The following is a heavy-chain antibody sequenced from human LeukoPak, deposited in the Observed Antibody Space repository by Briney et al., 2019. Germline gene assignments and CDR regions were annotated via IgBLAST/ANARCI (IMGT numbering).Heavy chain of an antibody. CDR1: GGSFSSYY. J-gene: IGHJ6*03. D-gene: IGHD3-16*01. CDR2: IYYSGST. CDR3: ARETSQKGAHYMDV. V-gene: IGHV4-59*01. Sequence: SETLSLTCAVYGGSFSSYYWSWIRQPPGKGLEWIGYIYYSGSTNYNPSLKSRVTISVDTSKKQFSLKLSSVTAADTAVYYCARETSQKGAHYMDVWGKGTTVTISS.